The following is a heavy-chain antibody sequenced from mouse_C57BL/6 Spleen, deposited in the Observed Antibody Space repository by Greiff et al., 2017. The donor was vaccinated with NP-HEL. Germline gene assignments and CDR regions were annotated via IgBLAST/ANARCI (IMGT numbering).Heavy chain of an antibody. J-gene: IGHJ3*01. Sequence: QVQLQQPGAELVKPGASVKLSCKASGYTFTSYWMHWVKQRPGQGLEWIGMIHPNSGSTNYNEKFKSKATLTVDKSSSTAYMQLSSLTSEDSAVYYGASTGGDDYVAWFAYWGQGTLVTVSA. CDR2: IHPNSGST. CDR3: ASTGGDDYVAWFAY. D-gene: IGHD2-4*01. V-gene: IGHV1-64*01. CDR1: GYTFTSYW.